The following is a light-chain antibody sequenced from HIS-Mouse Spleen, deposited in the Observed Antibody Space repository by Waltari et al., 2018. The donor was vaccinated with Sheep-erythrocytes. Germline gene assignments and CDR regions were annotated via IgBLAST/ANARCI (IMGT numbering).Light chain of an antibody. CDR3: QQSYSTPQFT. V-gene: IGKV1-39*01. Sequence: DIQMTQSLSSLSAFVGHRVPITCRASQSIRSYLNRYQQKPTKAPKLLIYAASSLQSEVPSRFSGSGSGTDFTLTISSLQPEDFATYYCQQSYSTPQFTFGPGTKVDIK. CDR2: AAS. CDR1: QSIRSY. J-gene: IGKJ3*01.